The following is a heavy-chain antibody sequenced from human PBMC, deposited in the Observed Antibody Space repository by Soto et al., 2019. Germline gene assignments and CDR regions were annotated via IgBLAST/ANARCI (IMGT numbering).Heavy chain of an antibody. D-gene: IGHD2-15*01. J-gene: IGHJ5*02. CDR3: ARTVVAANNYFDP. CDR2: IYYSGVT. Sequence: SETLSLTCTVSGGSVNSDSSYWSWIRQPPGKGLEWIGYIYYSGVTKYNPSLRGRATISLDTSKNQFSLRLNSVTAANTAVFYCARTVVAANNYFDPWGQGTLVTVSS. CDR1: GGSVNSDSSY. V-gene: IGHV4-61*01.